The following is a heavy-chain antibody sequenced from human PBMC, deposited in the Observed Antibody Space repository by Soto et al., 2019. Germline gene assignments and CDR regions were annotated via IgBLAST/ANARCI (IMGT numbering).Heavy chain of an antibody. Sequence: PGGSLRLSCAASGLTFSSYWMSWVRQAPGKGLEWVANIKQDGSEKYYVDSVKGRFTISRDNAKNSLYLQMNSLRAEDTAVYYCARIMTTVSTDAFDIWGQGTMVTVSS. D-gene: IGHD4-17*01. J-gene: IGHJ3*02. CDR1: GLTFSSYW. CDR3: ARIMTTVSTDAFDI. CDR2: IKQDGSEK. V-gene: IGHV3-7*01.